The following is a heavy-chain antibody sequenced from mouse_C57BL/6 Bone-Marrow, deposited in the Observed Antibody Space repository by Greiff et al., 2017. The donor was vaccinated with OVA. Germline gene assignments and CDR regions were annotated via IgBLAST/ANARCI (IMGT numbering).Heavy chain of an antibody. CDR1: GYTFTSYW. CDR3: ASSYYYGTSSYFDD. Sequence: QVQLQQPGAELVRPGSSVKLSCKASGYTFTSYWMHWVKQRPIQGLEWIGNIDPSDSETHYNQKFKDKATLTVDQSSSTAYMQLSSLTSEDSAVYYCASSYYYGTSSYFDDWGQGTTLTVSS. D-gene: IGHD1-1*01. CDR2: IDPSDSET. V-gene: IGHV1-52*01. J-gene: IGHJ2*01.